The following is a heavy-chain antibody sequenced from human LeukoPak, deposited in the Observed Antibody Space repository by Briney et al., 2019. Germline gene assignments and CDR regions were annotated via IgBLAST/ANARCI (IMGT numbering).Heavy chain of an antibody. V-gene: IGHV1-18*01. CDR1: GYTFTSYG. CDR2: ISAYNGNT. Sequence: GASVKVSCKASGYTFTSYGISWVRQAPGQGLEWMGWISAYNGNTNYAQKLQGRVTMTTDTSTSTAYMELRSLRSDDTAVYYCASGVWAGTTSSVRQYDYWGQGTLVTVSS. D-gene: IGHD1-1*01. J-gene: IGHJ4*02. CDR3: ASGVWAGTTSSVRQYDY.